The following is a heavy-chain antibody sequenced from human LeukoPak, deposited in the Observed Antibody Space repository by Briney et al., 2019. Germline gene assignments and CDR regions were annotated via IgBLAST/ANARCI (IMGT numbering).Heavy chain of an antibody. D-gene: IGHD3-16*01. CDR3: ARGWGSNVYASTLDV. Sequence: PGGSLRLSCAASGFTFSTYGMHWVRQAPGKGLEWVTVIWHDGSHKDYAGSVKGRFTISRDNPKNTLYLQMNDLRAEDTAMYYCARGWGSNVYASTLDVWGQGTMVTVSP. CDR2: IWHDGSHK. V-gene: IGHV3-33*08. J-gene: IGHJ3*01. CDR1: GFTFSTYG.